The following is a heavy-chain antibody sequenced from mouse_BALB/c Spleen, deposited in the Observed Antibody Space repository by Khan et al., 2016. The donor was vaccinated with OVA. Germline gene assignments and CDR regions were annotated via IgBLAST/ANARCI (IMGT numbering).Heavy chain of an antibody. CDR3: ARSYGSWAMDY. CDR1: GDSITSGF. J-gene: IGHJ4*01. Sequence: EVQLQESGPSLVKPSQTLSLTCSVTGDSITSGFWNWIRKFPGHKFEYMGYVTYSGNTYYNPSLKSRISITRDTSKSQYYLQLNSVTTEDTATSFCARSYGSWAMDYWGQGTSVTVSS. CDR2: VTYSGNT. V-gene: IGHV3-8*02. D-gene: IGHD1-1*01.